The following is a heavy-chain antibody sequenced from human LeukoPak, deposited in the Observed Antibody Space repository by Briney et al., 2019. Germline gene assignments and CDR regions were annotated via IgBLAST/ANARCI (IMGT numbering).Heavy chain of an antibody. CDR2: IIPILGIA. V-gene: IGHV1-69*04. CDR1: GYTFTGYY. CDR3: AREQYGDLDY. D-gene: IGHD4-17*01. J-gene: IGHJ4*02. Sequence: SVKVSCKASGYTFTGYYMHWVRQAPGQGLEWMGRIIPILGIANYAQKFQGRVTITADKSTSTAYMELSSLRSEDTAVYYCAREQYGDLDYWAREPWSPSPQ.